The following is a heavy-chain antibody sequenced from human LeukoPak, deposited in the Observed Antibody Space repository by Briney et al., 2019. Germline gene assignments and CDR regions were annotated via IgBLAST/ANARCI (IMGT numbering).Heavy chain of an antibody. J-gene: IGHJ3*02. CDR1: GFTFDSHS. CDR2: IGYTGDST. CDR3: AKSPTVDAAFDI. V-gene: IGHV3-23*01. D-gene: IGHD4-23*01. Sequence: GGSLRLSCAASGFTFDSHSMNWVRQAPGKGLEWVSGIGYTGDSTFYADSVKGRFTVSRDSSKNTLFLHMNSLRAEDTALDYCAKSPTVDAAFDIWGQGTMVTVSS.